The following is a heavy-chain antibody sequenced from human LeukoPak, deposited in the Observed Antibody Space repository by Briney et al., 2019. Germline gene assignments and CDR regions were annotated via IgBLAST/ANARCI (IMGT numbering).Heavy chain of an antibody. D-gene: IGHD2-15*01. CDR3: AKGPRGYAGYYYYYMDV. J-gene: IGHJ6*03. Sequence: GGSLRLSCAASGFTFSSYSMNWVRQAPGKGLEWVSAISGSGGSTYYADSVKGRFTISRDNSKNTLYLQMNSLRAEDTAVYYCAKGPRGYAGYYYYYMDVWGKGTTVTISS. CDR2: ISGSGGST. CDR1: GFTFSSYS. V-gene: IGHV3-23*01.